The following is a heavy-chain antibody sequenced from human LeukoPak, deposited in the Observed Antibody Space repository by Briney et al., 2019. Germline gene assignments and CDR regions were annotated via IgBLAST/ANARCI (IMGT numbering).Heavy chain of an antibody. D-gene: IGHD2-15*01. CDR3: ARADCSGGSCHSSDY. V-gene: IGHV1-2*02. Sequence: ASVKVSCKASGYTFTANYMHWVRQAPGQGLEWMGWINPSSGGTNYAQKFRGRVTMTRDTSITTAYMELSRLKSDDTAVYYCARADCSGGSCHSSDYWGRGTLVTVSS. J-gene: IGHJ4*02. CDR1: GYTFTANY. CDR2: INPSSGGT.